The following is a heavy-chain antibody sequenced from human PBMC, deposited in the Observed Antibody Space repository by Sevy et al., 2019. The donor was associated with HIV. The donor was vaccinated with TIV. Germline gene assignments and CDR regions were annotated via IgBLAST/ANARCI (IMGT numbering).Heavy chain of an antibody. J-gene: IGHJ6*02. D-gene: IGHD3-9*01. Sequence: GGSLRLSCVVSGITFSTSGMHWVRQAPGKGLEWVAVISYHGRDKFYAASGKGRSTISRDTSKNILYLQMVSLRAEDTAVYYCAKDFTGYNGMDVWGQGTMVTVSS. CDR1: GITFSTSG. V-gene: IGHV3-30*18. CDR2: ISYHGRDK. CDR3: AKDFTGYNGMDV.